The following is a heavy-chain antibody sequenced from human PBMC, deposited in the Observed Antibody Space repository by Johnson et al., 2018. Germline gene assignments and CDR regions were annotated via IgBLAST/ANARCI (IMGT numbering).Heavy chain of an antibody. CDR2: ISGSGGST. Sequence: VQLVESGGGVVQPGRSLRLSCAASGLTFSSNAMSWVRQAPGMGLEWVSGISGSGGSTYYADSVKGRLTISRDNSKNTLYLQMNSLRAGDPAVYYCAKGGHWLVHYYYMDVWGKGTTVTVSS. CDR3: AKGGHWLVHYYYMDV. D-gene: IGHD6-19*01. V-gene: IGHV3-23*04. CDR1: GLTFSSNA. J-gene: IGHJ6*03.